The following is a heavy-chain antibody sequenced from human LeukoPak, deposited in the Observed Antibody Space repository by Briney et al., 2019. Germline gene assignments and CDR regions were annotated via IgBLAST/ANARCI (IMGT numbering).Heavy chain of an antibody. V-gene: IGHV3-23*01. J-gene: IGHJ3*02. CDR3: AKGVATGIAAAEDAFDI. CDR2: ISGSGGST. D-gene: IGHD6-13*01. Sequence: GSLRLSCAASGFTFSSYAMSWVRQAPGKGLEWVSAISGSGGSTYYADSVKGRFTISRDNSKNTLYLQMNSLRAEDTAVYYCAKGVATGIAAAEDAFDIWGQGTMVTVSS. CDR1: GFTFSSYA.